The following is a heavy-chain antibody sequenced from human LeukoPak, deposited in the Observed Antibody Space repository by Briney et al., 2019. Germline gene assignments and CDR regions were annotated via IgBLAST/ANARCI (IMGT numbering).Heavy chain of an antibody. V-gene: IGHV3-23*01. CDR1: GITPSNYG. CDR3: ARGEGDYGGNFVGDN. D-gene: IGHD4-23*01. J-gene: IGHJ4*02. CDR2: ISDSGGRT. Sequence: PGGSLRLSCAVSGITPSNYGMSWVRQAPGKGLEWVAGISDSGGRTNYADSVKGRFTISRDSAKNSLYLQMNSLRVEDTAVYYCARGEGDYGGNFVGDNWGQGTLVTVSS.